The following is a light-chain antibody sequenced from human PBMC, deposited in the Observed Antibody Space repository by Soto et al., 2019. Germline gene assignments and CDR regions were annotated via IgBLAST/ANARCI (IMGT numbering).Light chain of an antibody. J-gene: IGLJ1*01. CDR3: QSYDSSLSGYV. Sequence: QSVLTQPPSVSGAPGQRVTISCTGSSSNIGAGYDVHWYLQLPGTAPKLLIYGNSNRPSGVPDRFSGSKSGTSASLAITGLQDEDEADYYCQSYDSSLSGYVFGSGTKLTAL. V-gene: IGLV1-40*01. CDR1: SSNIGAGYD. CDR2: GNS.